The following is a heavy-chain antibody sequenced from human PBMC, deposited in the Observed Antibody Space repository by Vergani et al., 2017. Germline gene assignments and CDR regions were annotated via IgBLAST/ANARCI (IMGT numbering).Heavy chain of an antibody. V-gene: IGHV1-2*02. CDR1: GYSFTGYY. D-gene: IGHD6-19*01. J-gene: IGHJ3*02. CDR3: AREGPYSSGWPGGFDI. CDR2: INPNSGGT. Sequence: QVQLVQSGAEVKKPGASVKVSCKASGYSFTGYYMHWVRQAPGQGLEWMGWINPNSGGTNYAQKFQGRVTMTRDTSISTAYMELSRLRSDDTAVYYCAREGPYSSGWPGGFDIWGQGTMVTVSS.